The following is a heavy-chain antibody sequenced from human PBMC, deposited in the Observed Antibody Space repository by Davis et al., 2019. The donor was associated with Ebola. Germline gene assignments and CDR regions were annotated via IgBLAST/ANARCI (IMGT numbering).Heavy chain of an antibody. CDR2: IIPIFGTS. CDR1: DYTLREIS. Sequence: AASVKVSCKVSDYTLREISMHWVRQAPGQGLEWMGGIIPIFGTSNYAQKFQGRVTITADESTSTTYMELSSLRSEDTAVYFCTRVLSQGYMYSGMDVWGTGTTVTVSS. V-gene: IGHV1-69*13. J-gene: IGHJ6*04. CDR3: TRVLSQGYMYSGMDV. D-gene: IGHD5-24*01.